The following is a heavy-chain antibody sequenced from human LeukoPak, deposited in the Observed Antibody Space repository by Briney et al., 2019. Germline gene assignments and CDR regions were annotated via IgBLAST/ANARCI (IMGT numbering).Heavy chain of an antibody. CDR2: INHSGST. CDR1: GGSFSGYY. Sequence: SETLSLTCAVYGGSFSGYYWSWLRQPPGKGLEWIGEINHSGSTNYNPSLKSRVTISVDTSKNQFSLKLSSVTAADTAVYYCARVTLWFGELSGSWFDPWGQGTLVTVSS. D-gene: IGHD3-10*01. CDR3: ARVTLWFGELSGSWFDP. J-gene: IGHJ5*02. V-gene: IGHV4-34*01.